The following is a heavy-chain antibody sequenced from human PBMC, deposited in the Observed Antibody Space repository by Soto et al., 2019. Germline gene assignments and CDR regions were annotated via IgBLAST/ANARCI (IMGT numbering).Heavy chain of an antibody. CDR1: GGTFSNYA. CDR2: IIPIFGTA. Sequence: GASVKVSCKASGGTFSNYAISWVRQAPGQGLEWMGGIIPIFGTANYAQKFQGRVTITADESTSTAYMELSSLRSEDTAVYYCARGRIQLTYYFDYWGQGTLVNAPQ. CDR3: ARGRIQLTYYFDY. J-gene: IGHJ4*02. D-gene: IGHD5-18*01. V-gene: IGHV1-69*13.